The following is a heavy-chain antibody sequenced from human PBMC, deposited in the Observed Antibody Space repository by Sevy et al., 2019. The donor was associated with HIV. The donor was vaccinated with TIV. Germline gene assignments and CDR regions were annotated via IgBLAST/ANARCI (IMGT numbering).Heavy chain of an antibody. CDR2: IWYDGTNK. J-gene: IGHJ4*02. CDR3: AREHIAVAGIGYYFDY. V-gene: IGHV3-33*01. D-gene: IGHD6-19*01. CDR1: GFTSSGYG. Sequence: GGSLRLSCAASGFTSSGYGMHWVRQTPGKGLEWVAVIWYDGTNKYYTDSVKGRFTISGDNSKNTLYLQMNSLRAEDTAVYYCAREHIAVAGIGYYFDYWGQGTLVTVSS.